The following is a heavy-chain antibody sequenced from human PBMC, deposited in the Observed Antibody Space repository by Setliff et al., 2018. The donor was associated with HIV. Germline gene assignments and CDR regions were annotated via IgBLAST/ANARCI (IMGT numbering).Heavy chain of an antibody. J-gene: IGHJ1*01. Sequence: GPSVKVSCKASGYTFTGYYMHWVRQAPGQGLEWMGRINPNSGGTNYAQKFQGRVTMTRDTSISTAYMELSRLRSEDTAVYYCARDPAPSSSASYFQHWGQGTPVTVSS. CDR2: INPNSGGT. D-gene: IGHD6-6*01. CDR3: ARDPAPSSSASYFQH. CDR1: GYTFTGYY. V-gene: IGHV1-2*06.